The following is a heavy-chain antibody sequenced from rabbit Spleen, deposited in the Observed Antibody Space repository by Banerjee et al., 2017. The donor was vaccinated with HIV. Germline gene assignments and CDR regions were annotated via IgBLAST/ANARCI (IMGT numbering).Heavy chain of an antibody. CDR2: IDTGSSGFT. Sequence: QSLEESGGDLVKPGASLTLTCIASGVSFSGNSYMCWVHQAPGKGLEWIACIDTGSSGFTYFANWAKGRFTISKTSSTTVTLQMTSLTAADTATYFCARDTGSSFSSYGMDLWGQGTLVTVS. CDR1: GVSFSGNSY. V-gene: IGHV1S40*01. J-gene: IGHJ6*01. CDR3: ARDTGSSFSSYGMDL. D-gene: IGHD8-1*01.